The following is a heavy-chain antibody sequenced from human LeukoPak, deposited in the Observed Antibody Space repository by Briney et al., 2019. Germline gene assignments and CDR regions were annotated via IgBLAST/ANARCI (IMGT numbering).Heavy chain of an antibody. CDR3: ASCSGGSCYSGGYYYYYGMDV. V-gene: IGHV3-21*01. D-gene: IGHD2-15*01. Sequence: PGGSLRLSCAASGFTFSSYSMNWVRQAPGKGLEWVSSISSSSSYIYYADSVKGRFTISRDNAKNSLYLQMNSLRAEDTAVYYCASCSGGSCYSGGYYYYYGMDVWGQGTTVTVSS. CDR1: GFTFSSYS. CDR2: ISSSSSYI. J-gene: IGHJ6*02.